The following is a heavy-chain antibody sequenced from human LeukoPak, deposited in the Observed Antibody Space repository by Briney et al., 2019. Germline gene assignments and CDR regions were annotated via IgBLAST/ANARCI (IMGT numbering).Heavy chain of an antibody. CDR1: GFTFSSYW. V-gene: IGHV3-74*01. Sequence: GGSLRLSCAASGFTFSSYWMHWVRQAPGKGLVWVSRINSDGSSTSYADSVKGRFTISRDNAKNTLYLQMNSLRAEDTAVYYCAKELGTYYYDSSGYSPAFDYWGQGTLVTVSS. D-gene: IGHD3-22*01. J-gene: IGHJ4*02. CDR3: AKELGTYYYDSSGYSPAFDY. CDR2: INSDGSST.